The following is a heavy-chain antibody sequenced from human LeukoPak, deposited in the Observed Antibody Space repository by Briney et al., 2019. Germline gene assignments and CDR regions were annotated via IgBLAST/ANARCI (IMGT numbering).Heavy chain of an antibody. J-gene: IGHJ4*02. CDR1: GGTFSSYA. CDR2: IIPIFGTA. Sequence: GASVKVSCKASGGTFSSYAISWVRQAPGQGLEWMGGIIPIFGTANYAQKFQGRVTITADESTSTAYMELSSLRSEGTAVYYCASLIQYATPGYYFDYWGQGTLVTVSS. V-gene: IGHV1-69*13. CDR3: ASLIQYATPGYYFDY.